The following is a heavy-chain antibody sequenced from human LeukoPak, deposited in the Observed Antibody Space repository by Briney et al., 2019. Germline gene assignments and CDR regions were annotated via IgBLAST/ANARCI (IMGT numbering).Heavy chain of an antibody. CDR2: IKRKTDGCTT. CDR3: TTDPQIYCSSTSCYP. V-gene: IGHV3-15*01. D-gene: IGHD2-2*01. Sequence: GXXXRLSCAASGFTFSNAWMSWVRQAAGKGLEWVGRIKRKTDGCTTDYGAGGKGKLTISREDKKNELYLQMNSLKTEDTAVYYCTTDPQIYCSSTSCYPWGQGTLVTVSS. CDR1: GFTFSNAW. J-gene: IGHJ5*02.